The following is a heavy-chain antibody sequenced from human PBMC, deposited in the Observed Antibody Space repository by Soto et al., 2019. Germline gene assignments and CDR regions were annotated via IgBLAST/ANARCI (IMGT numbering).Heavy chain of an antibody. Sequence: SETLSLTCTVSGGSISSFYWSWIRQPPGKGLEWIGYIYYTGSSNYNPSLKRRVTISADTSKNQFSLKLSSVTAADTAVYYCARFGAAAAHDDNWGRGVLVTVSS. V-gene: IGHV4-59*01. J-gene: IGHJ4*01. D-gene: IGHD6-13*01. CDR1: GGSISSFY. CDR2: IYYTGSS. CDR3: ARFGAAAAHDDN.